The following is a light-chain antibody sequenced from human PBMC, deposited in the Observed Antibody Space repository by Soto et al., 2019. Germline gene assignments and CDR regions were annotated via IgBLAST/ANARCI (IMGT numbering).Light chain of an antibody. V-gene: IGLV6-57*01. CDR2: EDT. CDR3: QSYDSSNSWV. J-gene: IGLJ3*02. Sequence: NFMLTQPHSVSESPGKTVTISCTRSSGSIASYYVQWYQQRPGSSPTTVIYEDTQRPSGVPDRFSGSIDSSSNSASLTISGLKTEDVADYYCQSYDSSNSWVFGGGTKLTVL. CDR1: SGSIASYY.